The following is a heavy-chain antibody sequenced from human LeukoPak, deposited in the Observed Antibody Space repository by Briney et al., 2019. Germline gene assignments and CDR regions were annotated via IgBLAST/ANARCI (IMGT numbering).Heavy chain of an antibody. Sequence: PSETPSLTCTVSGGSISSYYWSWIRQPPGKGLEWIGYIYYSGSTNYNPSLKSRVTISVDTSKNQFSLKLSSVTAADTAVYYCARDLPYYDFWSGYYHNWFDPWGQGTLVTVSS. CDR1: GGSISSYY. CDR2: IYYSGST. J-gene: IGHJ5*02. CDR3: ARDLPYYDFWSGYYHNWFDP. V-gene: IGHV4-59*01. D-gene: IGHD3-3*01.